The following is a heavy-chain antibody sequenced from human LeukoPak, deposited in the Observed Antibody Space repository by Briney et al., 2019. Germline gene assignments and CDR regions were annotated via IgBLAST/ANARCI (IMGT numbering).Heavy chain of an antibody. CDR1: GGTFSSCA. J-gene: IGHJ5*02. CDR3: ARDLGYCSSTSCYGWFDP. CDR2: IIPIFGTA. D-gene: IGHD2-2*01. Sequence: SVKVSCKASGGTFSSCAISWVRQAPGQGLEWMGGIIPIFGTANYAQKFQGRVTITADESTSTAYMELSSLRSEDTAVYYCARDLGYCSSTSCYGWFDPWGQGTLVTVSS. V-gene: IGHV1-69*01.